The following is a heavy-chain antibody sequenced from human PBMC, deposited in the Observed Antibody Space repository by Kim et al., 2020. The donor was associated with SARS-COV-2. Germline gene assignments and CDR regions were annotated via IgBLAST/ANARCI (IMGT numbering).Heavy chain of an antibody. CDR2: ISAYNGNT. CDR1: GYTFTSYG. D-gene: IGHD3-22*01. Sequence: ASVKVSCKASGYTFTSYGISWVRQAPGQGLEWMGWISAYNGNTNYAQKLQGRVTMTTDTSTSTAYMELRSLRSDDTAVYYCASSGHDSSGYLGVDYWGQGTLVTVSS. V-gene: IGHV1-18*01. CDR3: ASSGHDSSGYLGVDY. J-gene: IGHJ4*02.